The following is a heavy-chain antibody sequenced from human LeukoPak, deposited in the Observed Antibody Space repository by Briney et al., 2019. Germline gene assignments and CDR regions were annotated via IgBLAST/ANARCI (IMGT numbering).Heavy chain of an antibody. CDR3: ACLRGPSDY. V-gene: IGHV3-23*01. Sequence: PGGSLRLSCAASGFTFSSYAMSWVRQAPGKGLECISGFSGSGGSTYYADSVKGRFTISRDNTKNSLYFQMDSLTADDTAVYFCACLRGPSDYWGQGTLVTVSS. CDR2: FSGSGGST. CDR1: GFTFSSYA. J-gene: IGHJ4*02. D-gene: IGHD4-17*01.